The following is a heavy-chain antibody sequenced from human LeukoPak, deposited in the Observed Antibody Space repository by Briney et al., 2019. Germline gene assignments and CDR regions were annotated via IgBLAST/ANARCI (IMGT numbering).Heavy chain of an antibody. D-gene: IGHD5-24*01. CDR3: AKAAGVYTITWDY. J-gene: IGHJ4*02. CDR1: GFIFSDHY. Sequence: PGGSLRLSCAASGFIFSDHYMDWVRQAPGKGLEWVGRAKNKVNSYTTIYAASVKGRFTISRDDSKNSLYLQMNSLKTEDTAVYYCAKAAGVYTITWDYWGQGTLVTVSS. CDR2: AKNKVNSYTT. V-gene: IGHV3-72*01.